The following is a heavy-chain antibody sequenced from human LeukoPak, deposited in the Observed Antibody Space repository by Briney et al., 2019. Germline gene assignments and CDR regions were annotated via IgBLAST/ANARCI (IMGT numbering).Heavy chain of an antibody. CDR3: ARVGGSGAYYAFDY. J-gene: IGHJ4*02. CDR2: TNPNSGDT. Sequence: ASVKVSCKASGYTFIAYYIHWVRQAPGQGLEWMGRTNPNSGDTDYAQKFQGRIIMSRDTSISTLYMDLSRLRSDDTAVYYCARVGGSGAYYAFDYWGQGSLVTVSS. CDR1: GYTFIAYY. V-gene: IGHV1-2*06. D-gene: IGHD3-16*01.